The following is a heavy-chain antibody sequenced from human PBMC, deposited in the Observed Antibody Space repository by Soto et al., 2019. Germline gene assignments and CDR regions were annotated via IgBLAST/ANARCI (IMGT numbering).Heavy chain of an antibody. V-gene: IGHV3-23*01. CDR1: GFTFSSYA. J-gene: IGHJ4*02. D-gene: IGHD4-17*01. Sequence: EVQLLESGGGLVQPGGYLRLSCAASGFTFSSYAITWFRQAPGKGLEWVSAISGSGTNRYYADSVKGRLTVSRDNSKNTLYLQMNSLRAEDTAVYYCAKDRVDYGDYRGLDYWGQGTLVTVSS. CDR2: ISGSGTNR. CDR3: AKDRVDYGDYRGLDY.